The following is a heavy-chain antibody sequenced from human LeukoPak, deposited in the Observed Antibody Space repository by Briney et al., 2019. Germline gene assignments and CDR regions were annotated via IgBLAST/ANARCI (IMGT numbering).Heavy chain of an antibody. J-gene: IGHJ5*02. CDR2: IYYSGST. D-gene: IGHD3-3*01. V-gene: IGHV4-59*01. Sequence: PSETLSLTCTVSGGSISSYYWSWIRQPPGKGLEWIGYIYYSGSTNYNPSLKSRVTISVDTSKNQFSLKLSSVTAADTAVYYCARGREANPNYDFWSGYPLNWFDPWGQGTLVTVSS. CDR1: GGSISSYY. CDR3: ARGREANPNYDFWSGYPLNWFDP.